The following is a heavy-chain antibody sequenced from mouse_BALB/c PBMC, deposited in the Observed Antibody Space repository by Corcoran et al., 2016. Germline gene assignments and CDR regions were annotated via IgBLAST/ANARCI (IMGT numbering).Heavy chain of an antibody. V-gene: IGHV14-3*02. CDR2: IDPANGNT. D-gene: IGHD2-4*01. Sequence: EVKLQQSGAELVKPGASVKLSCTASGFNIKDTYMHWVKQRPEQGLEWIGRIDPANGNTKYDPKFQGKATITADTSSNTAYLQLSSLTSEDTAVYYCARCDYDWYAMDYWGQGTSVTVSS. CDR1: GFNIKDTY. CDR3: ARCDYDWYAMDY. J-gene: IGHJ4*01.